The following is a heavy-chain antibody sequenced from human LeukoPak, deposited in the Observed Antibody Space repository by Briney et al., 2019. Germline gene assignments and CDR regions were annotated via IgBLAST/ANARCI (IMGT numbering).Heavy chain of an antibody. J-gene: IGHJ4*02. V-gene: IGHV4-39*01. Sequence: SETLSLTCTVSGGSISGSSHYWAWIRQPPGKGLEWIGSIYYTGSTYYNPSLKSRVTFSVDTSKNQFSLRLSSVTAADTGVYYCASQRGSSWYWGQGTLVTVSS. D-gene: IGHD6-13*01. CDR3: ASQRGSSWY. CDR2: IYYTGST. CDR1: GGSISGSSHY.